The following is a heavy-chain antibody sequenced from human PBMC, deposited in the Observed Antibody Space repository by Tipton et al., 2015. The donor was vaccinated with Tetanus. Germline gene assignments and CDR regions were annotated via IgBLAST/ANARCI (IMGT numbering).Heavy chain of an antibody. D-gene: IGHD6-6*01. Sequence: GLVKPSQTLSLTCTVSGGSLSRGGYYWTWIRQNPGKGLEWIGDIYFSGSTYYNPSLKSRVTISVDTSKNQFSLWLNSVTAADTAVYYCARDQARGARGWNYFDSWGQGTLVTVSS. CDR3: ARDQARGARGWNYFDS. V-gene: IGHV4-31*03. CDR2: IYFSGST. J-gene: IGHJ4*02. CDR1: GGSLSRGGYY.